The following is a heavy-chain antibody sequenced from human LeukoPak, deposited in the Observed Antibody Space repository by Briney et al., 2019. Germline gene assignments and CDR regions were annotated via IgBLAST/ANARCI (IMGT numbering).Heavy chain of an antibody. CDR2: TNPSGGST. CDR3: ARGDYYHDSSGYSHFDY. Sequence: ASVKVSCKASGYTFTSYYMHWVRQAPGQGLEWMGITNPSGGSTSYAQKFQGRVTMTRDTSTSTVYMELSSLRSEDTAVYYCARGDYYHDSSGYSHFDYWGQGTLVTVSS. D-gene: IGHD3-22*01. J-gene: IGHJ4*02. CDR1: GYTFTSYY. V-gene: IGHV1-46*01.